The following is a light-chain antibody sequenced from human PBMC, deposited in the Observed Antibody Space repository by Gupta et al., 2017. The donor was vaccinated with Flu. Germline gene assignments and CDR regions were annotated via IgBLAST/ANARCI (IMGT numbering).Light chain of an antibody. CDR1: SSNVGGYNY. CDR2: DVS. Sequence: SVTISCTGSSSNVGGYNYVSWYQQYPGKAPKLMIYDVSKRPSGVPDRFSGSKSGNTASLTISGLQAEDEADYYCCSYAGSYTLLFGGGTRLTVL. V-gene: IGLV2-11*03. CDR3: CSYAGSYTLL. J-gene: IGLJ2*01.